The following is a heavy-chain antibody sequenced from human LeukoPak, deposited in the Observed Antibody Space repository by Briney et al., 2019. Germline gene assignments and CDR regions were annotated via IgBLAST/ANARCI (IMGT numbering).Heavy chain of an antibody. J-gene: IGHJ3*02. CDR3: AREGYYYDSSGYTAGAFDI. CDR2: ISSSGSTI. Sequence: GGSLGLSCAASGFTFSSYEMNWVRQAPGKGLEWVSYISSSGSTIYYADSVKGRFTISRDNAKNSLYLQMNSLRAEDTAVYYCAREGYYYDSSGYTAGAFDIWGQGTMVTVSS. D-gene: IGHD3-22*01. V-gene: IGHV3-48*03. CDR1: GFTFSSYE.